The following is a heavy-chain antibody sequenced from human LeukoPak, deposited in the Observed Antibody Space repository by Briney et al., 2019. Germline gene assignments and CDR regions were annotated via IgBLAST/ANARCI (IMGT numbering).Heavy chain of an antibody. CDR1: NYTFSTYA. D-gene: IGHD1-1*01. Sequence: GASVKVSCKASNYTFSTYAITWVRQAPGRGLEWMGWISAHNGNTNYARRLQARLTMTTDTSTSTAYLELRSLRSDDTAVYYCARLSGRGYDAFDIWGQGTMVTVSS. J-gene: IGHJ3*02. V-gene: IGHV1-18*01. CDR3: ARLSGRGYDAFDI. CDR2: ISAHNGNT.